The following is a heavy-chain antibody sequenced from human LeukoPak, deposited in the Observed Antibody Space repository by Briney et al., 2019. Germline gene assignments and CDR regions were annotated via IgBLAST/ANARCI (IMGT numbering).Heavy chain of an antibody. Sequence: ASVRVSCKASGYTFVDYYMHWVRQAPGQGLERMGWINPNGGATDYAQNFRGRVTLTRDTSISTAYMELSSLRSDDTAVYFCARSGYNSGWAFDYWGQGTLVTVSS. CDR3: ARSGYNSGWAFDY. V-gene: IGHV1-2*02. CDR2: INPNGGAT. J-gene: IGHJ4*02. CDR1: GYTFVDYY. D-gene: IGHD6-19*01.